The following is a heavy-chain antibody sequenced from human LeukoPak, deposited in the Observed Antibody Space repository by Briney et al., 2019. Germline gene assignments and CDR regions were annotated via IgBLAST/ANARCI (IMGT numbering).Heavy chain of an antibody. CDR2: ISGSGGST. J-gene: IGHJ4*02. V-gene: IGHV3-23*01. CDR3: AKVYDILTGYYTVFDY. D-gene: IGHD3-9*01. Sequence: PGGSLRLSCAASGFTFSSYAMSWVRQAPGKGLEWVSVISGSGGSTYYADSVKGRFTISRDNSKNTLYLQMNSLRAEDTAVYYCAKVYDILTGYYTVFDYWGQGTLVTVSS. CDR1: GFTFSSYA.